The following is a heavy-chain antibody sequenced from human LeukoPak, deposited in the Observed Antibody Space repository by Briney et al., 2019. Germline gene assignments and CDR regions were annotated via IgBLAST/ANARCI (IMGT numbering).Heavy chain of an antibody. CDR2: IYYSGST. V-gene: IGHV4-39*01. J-gene: IGHJ4*02. D-gene: IGHD6-13*01. Sequence: SETLSLTCTVSGGSISSSSYSWGWIRQPPGKGLEWIGSIYYSGSTYYNPSLKSRVTISVDTSKNQFSLKLSSVTAADTAVYYCAGRIAAAGRLFDYWGQGTLVTVSS. CDR1: GGSISSSSYS. CDR3: AGRIAAAGRLFDY.